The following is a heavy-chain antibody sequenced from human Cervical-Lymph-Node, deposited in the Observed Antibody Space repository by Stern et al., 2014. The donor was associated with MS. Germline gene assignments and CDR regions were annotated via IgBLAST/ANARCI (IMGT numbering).Heavy chain of an antibody. CDR2: IFPRDSNT. J-gene: IGHJ4*02. CDR1: GYLFDDYW. D-gene: IGHD5-12*01. Sequence: VQLVQSGAEVKKPGESLKISCEASGYLFDDYWIGWVRQMSGRGLELVAIIFPRDSNTRYSPSVQGQVTISADKSNSTAYLQWGSLKASDPAMYYCARSPATPSGYDRFDYWGQGALVTVSS. V-gene: IGHV5-51*03. CDR3: ARSPATPSGYDRFDY.